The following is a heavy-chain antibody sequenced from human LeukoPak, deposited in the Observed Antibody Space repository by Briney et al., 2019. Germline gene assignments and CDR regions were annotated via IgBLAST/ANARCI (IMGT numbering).Heavy chain of an antibody. Sequence: ASVKVSCKASGYTFTSYYMHWVRQAPGQGLEWMGIINPSGGSTSYAQKFQGRVPMTRDTSTSTVYMELSSLKSEDTAVYYCARGIGGSYYVGYYFDYWGQGTLVTVSS. CDR3: ARGIGGSYYVGYYFDY. CDR2: INPSGGST. J-gene: IGHJ4*02. D-gene: IGHD1-26*01. V-gene: IGHV1-46*01. CDR1: GYTFTSYY.